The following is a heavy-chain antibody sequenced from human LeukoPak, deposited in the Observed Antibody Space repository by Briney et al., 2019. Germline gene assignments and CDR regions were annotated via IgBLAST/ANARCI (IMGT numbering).Heavy chain of an antibody. CDR3: ARESYGSRSYDYYYYYMDV. Sequence: PSETLSLTCTVSGGSFTPYYWSWIRQPPGKGLEWIGSIYYSGSTYYNPSLKSRVTTSVDTSKNQFSLKLSSVTAADTAVYYCARESYGSRSYDYYYYYMDVWGKGTTVTVSS. CDR2: IYYSGST. CDR1: GGSFTPYY. V-gene: IGHV4-39*07. J-gene: IGHJ6*03. D-gene: IGHD3-10*01.